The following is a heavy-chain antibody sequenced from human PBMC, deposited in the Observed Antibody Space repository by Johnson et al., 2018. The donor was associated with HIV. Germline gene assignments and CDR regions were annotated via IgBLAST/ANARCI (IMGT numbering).Heavy chain of an antibody. Sequence: QEKLVESGGGVVQPGRSLRLSCAASRFTFSSYAMHWVRQAPGKGLEWVAVISYDGSNKYYADSVKGRFTISRDNSKNTLYLQMNSLKTEDTAVYYCARVGQQSNAFDIWGQGTMVTVSS. V-gene: IGHV3-30*04. CDR1: RFTFSSYA. J-gene: IGHJ3*02. CDR2: ISYDGSNK. D-gene: IGHD6-13*01. CDR3: ARVGQQSNAFDI.